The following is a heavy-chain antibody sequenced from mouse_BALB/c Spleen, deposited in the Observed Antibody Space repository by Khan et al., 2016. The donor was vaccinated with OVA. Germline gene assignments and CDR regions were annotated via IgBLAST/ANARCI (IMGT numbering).Heavy chain of an antibody. CDR3: ARETAYYGNYESMDY. CDR2: IWAGGST. Sequence: QVQLKESGPDLVAPSQSLSITCTVSGFSLSNYGVNWVRQPPGKGLEWLGIIWAGGSTNYNSALMSKLNIRKDDAKSQVFLKMNSLQTDDTAMYYCARETAYYGNYESMDYWGQGTSVTVSS. V-gene: IGHV2-9*02. J-gene: IGHJ4*01. D-gene: IGHD2-10*01. CDR1: GFSLSNYG.